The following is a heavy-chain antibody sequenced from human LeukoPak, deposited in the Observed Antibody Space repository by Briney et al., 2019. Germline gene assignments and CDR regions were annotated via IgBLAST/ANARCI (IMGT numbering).Heavy chain of an antibody. Sequence: SVTLSLTCTVSGGSINNYYWSWIRQPAGKGLEWIGRIYTRGSTNYNPSLKSRVTMSVDTSKNQFSLKLSSVTAADTAVYYCARGRYCSADICSGGDAFDIWGQGTMVSVSS. V-gene: IGHV4-4*07. D-gene: IGHD2-15*01. CDR2: IYTRGST. CDR1: GGSINNYY. CDR3: ARGRYCSADICSGGDAFDI. J-gene: IGHJ3*02.